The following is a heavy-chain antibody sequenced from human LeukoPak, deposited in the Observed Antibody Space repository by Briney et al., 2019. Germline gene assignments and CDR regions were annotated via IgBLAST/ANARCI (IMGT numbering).Heavy chain of an antibody. CDR1: GFIFGSYG. CDR3: AKSARFCTNDVCYTNYYYGMDV. Sequence: GGSLRLSCAASGFIFGSYGMHWVRQAPGKGLEWVAVISYDGSNKYYADSVKGRFTISRDNSKNTLSLQMNSLRAEDTAVYYCAKSARFCTNDVCYTNYYYGMDVWGQGTTVTVSS. V-gene: IGHV3-30*18. J-gene: IGHJ6*02. CDR2: ISYDGSNK. D-gene: IGHD2-8*01.